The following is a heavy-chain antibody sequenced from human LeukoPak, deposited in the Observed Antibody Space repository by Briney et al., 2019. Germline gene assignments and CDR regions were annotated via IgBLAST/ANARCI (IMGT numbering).Heavy chain of an antibody. V-gene: IGHV4-39*01. D-gene: IGHD3-9*01. CDR3: ARLSKGRYFDYIFDY. CDR2: IYYTGST. CDR1: GGSGDSVSSSTYY. J-gene: IGHJ4*02. Sequence: SETLSLTCTVSGGSGDSVSSSTYYWGWIRQPPGKGLEWIGNIYYTGSTYYNPSLKSRVTMSVGTSKNQFSLKVSSVTAADTAVYYCARLSKGRYFDYIFDYWGQGTLVTVSS.